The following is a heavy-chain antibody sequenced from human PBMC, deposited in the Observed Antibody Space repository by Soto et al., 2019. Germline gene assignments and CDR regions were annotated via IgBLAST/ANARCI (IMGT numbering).Heavy chain of an antibody. D-gene: IGHD3-9*01. CDR2: IYYSGST. CDR3: ARDRGDILTGYYMDV. V-gene: IGHV4-31*03. Sequence: PSETLSLTCTVSGGSISSGGYYWSWIRQHPGKGLEWIGYIYYSGSTYYNPSLKSRVTISVDTSKNQFSLKLSSVTAADTAVYYCARDRGDILTGYYMDVWGQGTTVPVSS. CDR1: GGSISSGGYY. J-gene: IGHJ6*02.